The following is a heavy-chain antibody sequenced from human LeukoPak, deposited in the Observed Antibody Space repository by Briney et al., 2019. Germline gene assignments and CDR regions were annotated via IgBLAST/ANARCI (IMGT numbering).Heavy chain of an antibody. CDR3: VRDWEGFNFDI. CDR2: IHNSGGT. Sequence: SETLSLTCTVSGGSVRSYHWIWIRQSPGEGLEWIAYIHNSGGTRYNPSLQSRVTISVDTSKNQFSLKLRSVTAADTAVYYCVRDWEGFNFDIWGQGTMVTVSS. V-gene: IGHV4-59*02. D-gene: IGHD1-26*01. CDR1: GGSVRSYH. J-gene: IGHJ3*02.